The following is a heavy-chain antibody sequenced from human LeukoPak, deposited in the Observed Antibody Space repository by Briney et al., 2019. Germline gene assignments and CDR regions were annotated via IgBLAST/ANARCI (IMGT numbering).Heavy chain of an antibody. J-gene: IGHJ4*02. CDR2: ISGSGGST. CDR3: AKVLGYCSSTSCYGWRAGAKGFDY. D-gene: IGHD2-2*01. V-gene: IGHV3-23*01. CDR1: GFTFSSYA. Sequence: GGSLRLSCAASGFTFSSYAMSWVRQAPVKGLEWVSAISGSGGSTYYADSVKGRFTISRDNSKNTLYLQMNSLRAEDTAVYYCAKVLGYCSSTSCYGWRAGAKGFDYWGQGTLVTVSS.